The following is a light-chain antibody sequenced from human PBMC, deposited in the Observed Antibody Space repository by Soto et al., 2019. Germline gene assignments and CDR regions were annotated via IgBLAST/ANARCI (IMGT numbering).Light chain of an antibody. CDR1: QSVSTNY. V-gene: IGKV3-20*01. CDR2: GAS. J-gene: IGKJ1*01. Sequence: EIVLTQSPGTLSLSPGERATLSCRASQSVSTNYINWYQKKPGRAPRLLIYGASSRATGIPDRFSGSGSGTDFTLTINRLEPEDCAVYYCQHYGGRWTFGQGTKVEIK. CDR3: QHYGGRWT.